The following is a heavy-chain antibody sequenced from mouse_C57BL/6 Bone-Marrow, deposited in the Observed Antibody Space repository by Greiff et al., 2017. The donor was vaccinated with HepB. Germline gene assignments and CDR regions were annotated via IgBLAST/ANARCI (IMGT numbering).Heavy chain of an antibody. CDR1: GFTFSNYW. CDR2: IRLKSDNYAT. J-gene: IGHJ4*01. D-gene: IGHD2-5*01. CDR3: TGYYSNYYDMDY. Sequence: EVKVVESGGGLVQPGGSMKLSCVASGFTFSNYWMNWVRQSPEKGLEWVAQIRLKSDNYATHYAESVKGRFTISRDDSKSSVYLQMNNLRAEDTGIYYCTGYYSNYYDMDYWGQGTSVTVSS. V-gene: IGHV6-3*01.